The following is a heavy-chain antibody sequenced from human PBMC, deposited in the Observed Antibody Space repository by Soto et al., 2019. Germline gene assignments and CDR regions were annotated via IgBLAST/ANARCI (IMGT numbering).Heavy chain of an antibody. CDR1: GGTFSNYV. V-gene: IGHV1-69*06. D-gene: IGHD1-7*01. CDR3: ARDMTRTVVPYFDL. CDR2: IIPISGAA. Sequence: QVQLVQSGAEVKKPGSSVKLSCKASGGTFSNYVVNWVRQAPGQGLEWMGRIIPISGAANYAQKFQGRVTITSDKSTSTSYMELSSLTSEDTAVYYCARDMTRTVVPYFDLWGQGTLVTVSS. J-gene: IGHJ4*02.